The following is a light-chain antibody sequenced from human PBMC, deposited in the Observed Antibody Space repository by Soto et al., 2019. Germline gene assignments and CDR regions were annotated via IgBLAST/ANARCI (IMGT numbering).Light chain of an antibody. J-gene: IGLJ3*02. CDR3: QTWGTGPV. Sequence: QAVLTQSPSASASLGASVKLTCTLSSGHSSYAIAWHQQQPEKGPRYLMKLNSDGSHSKGDGIPDRFSGSSSGAERYLTIPSLQSEDEADYYCQTWGTGPVFGGGTKLTVL. CDR1: SGHSSYA. CDR2: LNSDGSH. V-gene: IGLV4-69*01.